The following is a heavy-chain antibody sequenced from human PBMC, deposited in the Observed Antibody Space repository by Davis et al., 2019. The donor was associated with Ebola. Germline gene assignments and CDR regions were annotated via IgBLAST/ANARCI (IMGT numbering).Heavy chain of an antibody. CDR2: ISGSGGST. CDR1: GFTFSSYA. Sequence: GESLKISCAASGFTFSSYAMSWVRQAPGKGLEWVSAISGSGGSTYYADSVKGRFTISRDNSKNTLYLQMNSLRAEDTAVYYCAKDILYSGSFFDYWGQGTLVTVSS. J-gene: IGHJ4*02. CDR3: AKDILYSGSFFDY. V-gene: IGHV3-23*01. D-gene: IGHD1-26*01.